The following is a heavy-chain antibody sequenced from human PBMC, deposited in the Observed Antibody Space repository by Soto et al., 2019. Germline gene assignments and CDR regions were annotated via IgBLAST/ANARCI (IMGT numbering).Heavy chain of an antibody. J-gene: IGHJ4*02. D-gene: IGHD3-3*01. CDR3: ARDRITIFGVVTDY. V-gene: IGHV3-66*01. CDR2: IYSGGST. Sequence: VGSLRLSCAASGFTVSSNYMSWVRQAPGKGLEWVSVIYSGGSTYYADSVKGRFTISRDNSKNTLYLQMNSLRAEDTAVYYCARDRITIFGVVTDYWGQGTLVTVSS. CDR1: GFTVSSNY.